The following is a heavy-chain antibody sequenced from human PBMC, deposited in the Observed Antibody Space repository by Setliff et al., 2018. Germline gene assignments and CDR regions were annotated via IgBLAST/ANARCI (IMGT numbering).Heavy chain of an antibody. Sequence: ASVKVSCKASGYTFTNYGITWVRQAPGQGLEWMGWISAYDGNTKFAQNIQGRVTLTTDTPTSTAYMELRSLRSDDTAVYYCARSPPNRGSGSGWYLEFWGQGTLVTVSS. D-gene: IGHD6-19*01. V-gene: IGHV1-18*01. CDR3: ARSPPNRGSGSGWYLEF. J-gene: IGHJ4*02. CDR1: GYTFTNYG. CDR2: ISAYDGNT.